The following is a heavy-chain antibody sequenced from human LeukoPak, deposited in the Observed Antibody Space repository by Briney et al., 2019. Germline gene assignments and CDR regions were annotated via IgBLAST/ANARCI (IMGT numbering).Heavy chain of an antibody. CDR3: ARSIAAAGTFDY. CDR2: IYYSGST. V-gene: IGHV4-39*07. CDR1: GGSISSSSDY. J-gene: IGHJ4*02. D-gene: IGHD6-13*01. Sequence: SETLSLTCTVSGGSISSSSDYWGWIRQPPGKGLEWIGSIYYSGSTYYNPSLKSRATISVDTSKNQFSLKLSSVTAADTAVYYCARSIAAAGTFDYWGQGTLVTVSS.